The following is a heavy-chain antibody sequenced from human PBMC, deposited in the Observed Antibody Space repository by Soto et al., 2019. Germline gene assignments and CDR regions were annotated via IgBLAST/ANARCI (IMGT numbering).Heavy chain of an antibody. CDR3: ARDEVYYFDY. Sequence: WVAVIWYDGSNKYYADSVKGRFTISRDNSKNTLYLQMNSLRAEDTAVYYCARDEVYYFDYWGQGTLVTVSS. V-gene: IGHV3-33*01. J-gene: IGHJ4*02. CDR2: IWYDGSNK.